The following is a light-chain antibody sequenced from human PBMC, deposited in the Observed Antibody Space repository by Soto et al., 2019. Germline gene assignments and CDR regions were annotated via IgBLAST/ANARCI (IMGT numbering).Light chain of an antibody. J-gene: IGLJ1*01. CDR1: SSDVGGYNY. Sequence: QSVLTQPRSVSGSPGQSVTSSCTGTSSDVGGYNYVSWYQQYPGKVPKLMIYDVSKRPSGVPDRFSGSKSGNTASLTISGLQAEDEADYYCCSYAGSYTLFVFGSGTKVTVL. V-gene: IGLV2-11*01. CDR2: DVS. CDR3: CSYAGSYTLFV.